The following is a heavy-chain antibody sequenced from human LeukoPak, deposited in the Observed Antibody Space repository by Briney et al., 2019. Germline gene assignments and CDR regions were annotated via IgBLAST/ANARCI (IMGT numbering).Heavy chain of an antibody. Sequence: GGSLRLSCAASGFTFSSYAMSWVRQAPGKGLEWVSSISSSSSYIYYADSVKRRFTISRDNAKNSLYLQMNRLRAEDTAVYYCARAGIAVAGTHSDYWGQGTLVTVSS. CDR1: GFTFSSYA. CDR3: ARAGIAVAGTHSDY. CDR2: ISSSSSYI. V-gene: IGHV3-21*01. D-gene: IGHD6-19*01. J-gene: IGHJ4*02.